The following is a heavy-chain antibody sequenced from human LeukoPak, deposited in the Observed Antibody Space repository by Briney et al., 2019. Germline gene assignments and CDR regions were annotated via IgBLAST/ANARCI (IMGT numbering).Heavy chain of an antibody. J-gene: IGHJ4*02. CDR1: GFTVSSNY. D-gene: IGHD4-17*01. CDR2: FYSGGDT. V-gene: IGHV3-53*01. Sequence: GGSLRLSCAASGFTVSSNYMSWVRQAPGKGLEWVSVFYSGGDTYYADSVQGRFTISRDNSKNTLYLQMNSLRAEDTDVYYCAGAYGYNYFDYWGQGTLVTVSS. CDR3: AGAYGYNYFDY.